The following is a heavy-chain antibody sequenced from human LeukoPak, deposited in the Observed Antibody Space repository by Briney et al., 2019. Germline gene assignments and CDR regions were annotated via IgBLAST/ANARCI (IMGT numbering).Heavy chain of an antibody. CDR2: IWYDGSNK. V-gene: IGHV3-33*01. J-gene: IGHJ4*02. D-gene: IGHD3-16*02. CDR1: GFTFSSYG. CDR3: AREGPREIRLGELSLPDY. Sequence: GGSLRLSCAASGFTFSSYGMHWVRQAPGKGLEWVAVIWYDGSNKYYADSVKGRFTISRDNSKNTLYLQMNSLRAEDTAVYYCAREGPREIRLGELSLPDYWGQGTLVTVSS.